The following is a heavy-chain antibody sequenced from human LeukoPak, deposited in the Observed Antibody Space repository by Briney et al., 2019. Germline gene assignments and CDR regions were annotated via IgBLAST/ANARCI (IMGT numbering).Heavy chain of an antibody. CDR3: GRAFPPLRTSSAGDL. CDR1: GFTFSSYW. CDR2: IKHNGDDL. V-gene: IGHV3-7*01. D-gene: IGHD3-16*01. Sequence: GGSLRLSCAASGFTFSSYWMAWVRQAPGKGLEWVANIKHNGDDLNYVDSVEGRFTISRDNAQNSLYLHMTSLRAEDTAVYYCGRAFPPLRTSSAGDLWGQGTLVTVSS. J-gene: IGHJ1*01.